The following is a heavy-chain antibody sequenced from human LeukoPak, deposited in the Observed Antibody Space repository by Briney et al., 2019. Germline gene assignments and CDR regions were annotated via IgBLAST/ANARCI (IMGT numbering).Heavy chain of an antibody. D-gene: IGHD1-14*01. J-gene: IGHJ4*02. CDR2: IKKDGSEK. Sequence: GGSLRLSCTASGFIFSGSWMAWIRQAPGKGLEWVAIIKKDGSEKYYVDSMKGRFTISRDNAKNSLFLQMNSLRAEDTAIYYCTTDTRYSAGHWGQGTLVTVSS. V-gene: IGHV3-7*03. CDR1: GFIFSGSW. CDR3: TTDTRYSAGH.